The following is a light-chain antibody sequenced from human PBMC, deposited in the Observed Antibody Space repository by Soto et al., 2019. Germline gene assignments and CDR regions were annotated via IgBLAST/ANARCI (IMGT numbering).Light chain of an antibody. CDR2: AAS. CDR1: QSVGSN. CDR3: QQYYHWPRT. J-gene: IGKJ1*01. Sequence: EMVLTQSPATLSVSPGERVTLSCRASQSVGSNLAWFQQKPGQAPRLLMYAASTRPTSIAARFSGSGSGTDFILTITSLQSEDSGVFYCQQYYHWPRTFGQGTKVDIK. V-gene: IGKV3-15*01.